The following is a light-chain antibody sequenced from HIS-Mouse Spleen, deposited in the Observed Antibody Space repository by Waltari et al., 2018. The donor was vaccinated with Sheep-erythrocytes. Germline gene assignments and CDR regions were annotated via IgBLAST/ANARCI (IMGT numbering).Light chain of an antibody. Sequence: IQLTQPPSFLSASVGDRVTITCQASQGISSYLAWYQQKPGKAPKLLIYAASTLQSGVPSRCSGSGSGTEFTLTISSLQPEDFATYYCQKLNSYPHTFGQGTKLEIK. V-gene: IGKV1-9*01. CDR1: QGISSY. CDR2: AAS. CDR3: QKLNSYPHT. J-gene: IGKJ2*01.